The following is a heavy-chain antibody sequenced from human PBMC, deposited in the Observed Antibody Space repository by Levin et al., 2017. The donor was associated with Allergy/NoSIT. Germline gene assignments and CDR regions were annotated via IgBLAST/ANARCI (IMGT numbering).Heavy chain of an antibody. CDR1: GFTFSDYA. CDR3: VKLIGDSEDDDFDI. CDR2: ISSNGDST. Sequence: GGSLRLSCSASGFTFSDYAMYWVRQAPGKGLEYVSAISSNGDSTYYADSVKDRFTISRDNSKNSLYLQMSSLRADDTSVYYCVKLIGDSEDDDFDIWGQGTMVTVSS. V-gene: IGHV3-64D*06. J-gene: IGHJ3*02. D-gene: IGHD4-17*01.